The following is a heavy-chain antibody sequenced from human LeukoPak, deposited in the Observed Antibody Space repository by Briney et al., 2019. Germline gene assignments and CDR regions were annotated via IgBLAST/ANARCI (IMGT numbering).Heavy chain of an antibody. V-gene: IGHV4-59*11. D-gene: IGHD3-22*01. CDR2: IYYSGRT. CDR1: AGSIITHY. CDR3: VRAMYYNASRVSWFDP. Sequence: SETLSLICGVSAGSIITHYWSWMLQPPGKGLEWIGYIYYSGRTNYNPSLKSRVTISEDTSKNQFSLKLSSVTTADTAVYYCVRAMYYNASRVSWFDPWGQGTLVTVPS. J-gene: IGHJ5*02.